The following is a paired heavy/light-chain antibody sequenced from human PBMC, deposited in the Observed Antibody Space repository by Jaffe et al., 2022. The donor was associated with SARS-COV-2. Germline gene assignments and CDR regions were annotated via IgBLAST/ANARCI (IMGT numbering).Heavy chain of an antibody. CDR3: AISLTVPGRWVTYVMDV. J-gene: IGHJ6*02. V-gene: IGHV3-72*01. CDR2: SENRPNSYTT. D-gene: IGHD6-19*01. Sequence: EVQLVQSGGGLVQPGGSLRLSCAVSGFTFGDYCMDWVRQAPGKGLEWLGRSENRPNSYTTQYAASVKGRFIISRDDSKNSLYLQMNSLNTEDTAMYYCAISLTVPGRWVTYVMDVWGQGTTVTVSS. CDR1: GFTFGDYC.
Light chain of an antibody. J-gene: IGKJ4*01. Sequence: DIQLTQSPSFLSASVGDRVTITCRASQGLRSYLVWYQQKPGKAPKLLIYAASTLQSGVPSRFSGSESGTEFTLTISSLQPEDFATYYCQHLNGYPLNFGGGTKVEIK. CDR3: QHLNGYPLN. CDR2: AAS. CDR1: QGLRSY. V-gene: IGKV1-9*01.